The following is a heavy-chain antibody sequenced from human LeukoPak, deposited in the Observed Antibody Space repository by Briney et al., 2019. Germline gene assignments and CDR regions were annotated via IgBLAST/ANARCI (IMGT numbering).Heavy chain of an antibody. V-gene: IGHV3-23*01. J-gene: IGHJ4*02. CDR3: ARALYYDSSGPTLYYFDY. CDR1: GFTFNKYA. D-gene: IGHD3-22*01. CDR2: ISGSDAGT. Sequence: GGSLRLSCAASGFTFNKYAMSWVRQAPGKGLEWVSAISGSDAGTYYADSVKGRFTISRDNAKNSLYLQMNSLRAEDTAVYYCARALYYDSSGPTLYYFDYWGQGTLVTVSS.